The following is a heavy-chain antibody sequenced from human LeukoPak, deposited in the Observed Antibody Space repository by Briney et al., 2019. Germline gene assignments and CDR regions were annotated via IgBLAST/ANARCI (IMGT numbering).Heavy chain of an antibody. Sequence: VASVKVSCKASGYTFTGYYMHWVRQAPGQGLEWMGWINPNSGGTNYAQKFQGRVTMTRDTSISTAYMELSRLRSDDTAVYYCARSINRWRLGLIDYWGQGTLVTVSS. J-gene: IGHJ4*02. CDR3: ARSINRWRLGLIDY. D-gene: IGHD5-12*01. CDR2: INPNSGGT. CDR1: GYTFTGYY. V-gene: IGHV1-2*02.